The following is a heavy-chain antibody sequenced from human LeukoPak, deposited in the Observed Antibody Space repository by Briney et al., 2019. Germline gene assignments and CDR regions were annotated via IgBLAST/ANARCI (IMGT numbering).Heavy chain of an antibody. Sequence: GGSLRLSCAASGFTFSSYGMHWVRQAPGKGLEWVAFIRYDGSNKYYADSVKGRFTISRDNSKNTLRLQMNSLRAEDTAVYYCATQVVVVAAPARGDYWGQGTLVTVSS. CDR2: IRYDGSNK. CDR1: GFTFSSYG. V-gene: IGHV3-30*02. CDR3: ATQVVVVAAPARGDY. D-gene: IGHD2-15*01. J-gene: IGHJ4*02.